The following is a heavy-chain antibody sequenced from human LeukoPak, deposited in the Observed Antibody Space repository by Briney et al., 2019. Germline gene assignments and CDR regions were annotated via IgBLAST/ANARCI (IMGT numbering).Heavy chain of an antibody. D-gene: IGHD4-17*01. CDR3: AKDLSYGDYP. CDR2: ISYDGSNK. Sequence: GRSLRLSCAASGFTFSSYAMHWVRQAPGKGLEWVAVISYDGSNKYYADSVKGRFTISRDNSKNTLYLQMNSLRAEDTAVYYCAKDLSYGDYPWGQGTLVTVSS. J-gene: IGHJ5*02. CDR1: GFTFSSYA. V-gene: IGHV3-30-3*01.